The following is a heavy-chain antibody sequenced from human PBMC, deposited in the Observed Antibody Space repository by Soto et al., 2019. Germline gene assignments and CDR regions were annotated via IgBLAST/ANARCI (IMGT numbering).Heavy chain of an antibody. D-gene: IGHD6-19*01. CDR3: TGDRNNRVWYKY. Sequence: PSETLSLTCTVSGGSISSYYWSWIRQPPGKGLEWIGYIHYSGSTNYNPSLRSRVTISVDTSRNQFSLRLSSVTAADTAVYYCTGDRNNRVWYKYWGQGTLVTVSS. V-gene: IGHV4-59*01. CDR2: IHYSGST. J-gene: IGHJ4*02. CDR1: GGSISSYY.